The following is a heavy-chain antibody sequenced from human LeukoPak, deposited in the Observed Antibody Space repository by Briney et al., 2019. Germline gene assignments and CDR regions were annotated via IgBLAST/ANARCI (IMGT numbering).Heavy chain of an antibody. J-gene: IGHJ6*02. D-gene: IGHD3-16*01. V-gene: IGHV3-30-3*02. CDR1: GFTFSTYA. Sequence: PGRSLRLSCAASGFTFSTYAMHWVRQAPGRGLEWVAVILYDGSNQYYADSVKGRFTISRDNSRNTLNLQMNSLRAEDTAVYYCAKHEGGSMNVWGQGTTVTVSS. CDR3: AKHEGGSMNV. CDR2: ILYDGSNQ.